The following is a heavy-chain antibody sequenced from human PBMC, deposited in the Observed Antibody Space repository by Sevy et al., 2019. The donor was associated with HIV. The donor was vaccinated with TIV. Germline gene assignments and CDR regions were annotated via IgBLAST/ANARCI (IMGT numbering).Heavy chain of an antibody. V-gene: IGHV3-7*01. CDR2: IKQDGSEK. Sequence: GGSLRLSCAASEFTFSSYWMTWVRQTPGKGLEWVANIKQDGSEKYYVDSVKGRFTISRGNAKNTLFLQMNSLRAEDTAVYYCVREGRYSSSWYFGSPVQYYFDYWGQGTLVTVSS. CDR1: EFTFSSYW. J-gene: IGHJ4*02. D-gene: IGHD6-13*01. CDR3: VREGRYSSSWYFGSPVQYYFDY.